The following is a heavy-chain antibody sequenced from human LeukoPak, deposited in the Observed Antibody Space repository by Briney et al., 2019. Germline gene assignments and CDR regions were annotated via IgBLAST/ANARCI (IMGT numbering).Heavy chain of an antibody. Sequence: GGSLRLSCAASGFTFSSYAMSWVRQAPGKGLEWVSAISGSGGSTYYADSVKGRFTISRDNPKNTLYLQMNSLRAEDTAVYYCAKGLRVLRFLEWTTFDYWGQGTLVTVSS. V-gene: IGHV3-23*01. CDR1: GFTFSSYA. J-gene: IGHJ4*02. CDR3: AKGLRVLRFLEWTTFDY. D-gene: IGHD3-3*01. CDR2: ISGSGGST.